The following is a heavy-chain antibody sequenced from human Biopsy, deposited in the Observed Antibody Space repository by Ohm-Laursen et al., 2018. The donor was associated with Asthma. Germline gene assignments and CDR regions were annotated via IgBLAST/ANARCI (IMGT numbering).Heavy chain of an antibody. CDR3: ARRGGVRRYFDY. D-gene: IGHD3-16*01. V-gene: IGHV4-30-4*08. J-gene: IGHJ4*02. CDR1: GFAVSRDHMF. CDR2: IYYIGST. Sequence: LRLSCTASGFAVSRDHMFWVRQPPGKGLEWIGYIYYIGSTYYNPSLKSRVAISLDTSKNQFSLKLSSVTAADTAVYFCARRGGVRRYFDYWGQGTLVTVSS.